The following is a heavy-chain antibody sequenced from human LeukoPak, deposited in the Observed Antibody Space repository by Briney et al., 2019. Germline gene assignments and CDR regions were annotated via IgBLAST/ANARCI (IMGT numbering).Heavy chain of an antibody. V-gene: IGHV1-8*01. D-gene: IGHD4-17*01. Sequence: ASVKVSCKASGYTFTAYDLNWVRQATGQGLEWMGWMNPKSANTGYAQKFQGRVTMTRDTSINTAYMELSSLRFEDTAIYYCARGKLTHGDYVAVDFWGQGTLVTVSS. CDR3: ARGKLTHGDYVAVDF. CDR2: MNPKSANT. CDR1: GYTFTAYD. J-gene: IGHJ4*02.